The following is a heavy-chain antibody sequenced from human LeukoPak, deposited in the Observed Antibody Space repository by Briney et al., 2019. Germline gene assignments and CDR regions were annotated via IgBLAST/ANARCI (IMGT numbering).Heavy chain of an antibody. J-gene: IGHJ3*02. CDR3: ARDKEYYYDSSVPFDI. CDR2: IYTSGST. D-gene: IGHD3-22*01. Sequence: PSETLSLTCTVSGGSISSYYWSWIRQPAGKGLEWIGRIYTSGSTNYNPSLKSRVTMSVDTSKNQFSLKLSSVTAADTAVYYCARDKEYYYDSSVPFDIWGQGTMVTVSS. V-gene: IGHV4-4*07. CDR1: GGSISSYY.